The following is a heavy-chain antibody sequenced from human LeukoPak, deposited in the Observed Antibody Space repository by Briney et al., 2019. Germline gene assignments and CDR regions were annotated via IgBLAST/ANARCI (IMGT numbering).Heavy chain of an antibody. V-gene: IGHV4-39*01. D-gene: IGHD3-16*02. CDR1: GGSISSSGYY. Sequence: PSETLSLTCTVSGGSISSSGYYWGWIRQPPGKGLEWVGSISSGGTTYYNPSLKSRVTISVDTSKNQFSLKLSSVTAADMAVYYCAPAYVWGSFRTFNYWGQGNLVTVSS. J-gene: IGHJ4*02. CDR2: ISSGGTT. CDR3: APAYVWGSFRTFNY.